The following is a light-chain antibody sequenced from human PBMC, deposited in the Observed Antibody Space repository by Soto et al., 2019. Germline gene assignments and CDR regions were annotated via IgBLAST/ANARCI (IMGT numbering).Light chain of an antibody. CDR2: AAS. V-gene: IGKV1-12*01. CDR1: QGISSW. CDR3: LQANTFPRT. Sequence: DIQMTQSPSSVSASVSDRVTITCRASQGISSWLAWYQQKPGKAPKLLIYAASNLQSGVPSRFRGSGAGTEFTLTISSLQPEDFATSYFLQANTFPRTFGGGTKVEIK. J-gene: IGKJ4*01.